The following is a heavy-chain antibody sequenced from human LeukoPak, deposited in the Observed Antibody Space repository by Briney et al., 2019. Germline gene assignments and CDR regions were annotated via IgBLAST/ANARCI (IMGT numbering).Heavy chain of an antibody. J-gene: IGHJ4*02. Sequence: SLRLSCAASGFTFSSYAMSWVRQAPGKGLEWVGRIKSKTTGGTIDYAAPVKGRFTISRDDSKNTLYLQMNSLKTEDTAVYYCATGSPMLDYWGQGTLVTVSS. V-gene: IGHV3-15*01. CDR3: ATGSPMLDY. CDR1: GFTFSSYA. CDR2: IKSKTTGGTI.